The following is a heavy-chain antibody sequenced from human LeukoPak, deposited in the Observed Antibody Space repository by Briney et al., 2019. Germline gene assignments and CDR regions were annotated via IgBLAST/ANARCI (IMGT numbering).Heavy chain of an antibody. J-gene: IGHJ4*02. D-gene: IGHD2-15*01. V-gene: IGHV3-53*01. Sequence: PGGSLRLSCAASGLTVSNNYMKWVRQAPGKGLEWVSLIYSGGSTYYADSVKGRFTISRDTPKNTVYLQMNSLRAEDTAVYYCARGRHCSGGSCSGLWGQGTLVTVSS. CDR3: ARGRHCSGGSCSGL. CDR1: GLTVSNNY. CDR2: IYSGGST.